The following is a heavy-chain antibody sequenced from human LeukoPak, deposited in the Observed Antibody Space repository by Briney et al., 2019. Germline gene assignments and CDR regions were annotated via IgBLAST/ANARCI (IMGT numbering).Heavy chain of an antibody. D-gene: IGHD3-3*01. CDR3: ARFFRASANVDY. J-gene: IGHJ4*02. V-gene: IGHV4-39*01. Sequence: SETLSLTCTVSGGSISSSSYYWGWIRQPPGKGLEWIGNIYESGSTYYNPSLKSRVTISVDTSKNQFSLKLISVTAADTAVYYCARFFRASANVDYWGQGALVTVPS. CDR2: IYESGST. CDR1: GGSISSSSYY.